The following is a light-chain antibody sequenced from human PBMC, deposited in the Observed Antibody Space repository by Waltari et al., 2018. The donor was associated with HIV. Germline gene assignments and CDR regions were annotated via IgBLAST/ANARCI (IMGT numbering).Light chain of an antibody. CDR3: QVWDSASDYVV. V-gene: IGLV3-21*02. Sequence: SYVLAKPPPDSVAPGQTGRITSRGNNLENKRVDWYQQKPGQAPVLIVYDDRDRPSGIPERFSGSKSGNTATLTISRVEAGDEADYYCQVWDSASDYVVFGGGTKLTVL. CDR2: DDR. J-gene: IGLJ2*01. CDR1: NLENKR.